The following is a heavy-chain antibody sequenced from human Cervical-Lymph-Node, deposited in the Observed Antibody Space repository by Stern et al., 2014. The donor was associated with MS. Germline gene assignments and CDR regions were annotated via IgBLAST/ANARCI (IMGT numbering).Heavy chain of an antibody. CDR3: VRGARYSDSSGYYFYFDY. J-gene: IGHJ4*02. CDR2: IYYTGSA. V-gene: IGHV4-31*03. CDR1: GGSINSGGYY. Sequence: QVQLQESGPGLVKPSQTLPLTCTVSGGSINSGGYYWSWIRQYPGKGLEWIGYIYYTGSAYYDPSLKSRLSMSIDTSKNQFSLNLNSVTAADTAVYYCVRGARYSDSSGYYFYFDYWGQGTLVTVSS. D-gene: IGHD3-22*01.